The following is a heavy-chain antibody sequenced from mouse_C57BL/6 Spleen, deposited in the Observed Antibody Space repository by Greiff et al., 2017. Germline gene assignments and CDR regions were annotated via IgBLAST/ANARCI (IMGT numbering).Heavy chain of an antibody. D-gene: IGHD1-2*01. V-gene: IGHV1-64*01. J-gene: IGHJ1*03. CDR1: GYTFTSYW. Sequence: QVQLQQSGAELVKPGASVKLSCKASGYTFTSYWMHWVKQRPGQGLEWIGMIHPNSGSTNYNEKFKSKATLTVDKSSSTAYMQLSSLTSEDSAVYYCAREGVLRLRVFDVWGTGTTVTVSS. CDR2: IHPNSGST. CDR3: AREGVLRLRVFDV.